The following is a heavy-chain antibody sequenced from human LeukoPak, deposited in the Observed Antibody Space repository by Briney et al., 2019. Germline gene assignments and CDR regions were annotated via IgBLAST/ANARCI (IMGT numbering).Heavy chain of an antibody. CDR3: ARSRSSSPYDKNLNY. CDR1: GFTFNSYT. D-gene: IGHD3-10*01. J-gene: IGHJ4*02. V-gene: IGHV3-21*01. CDR2: ISGSTNYI. Sequence: PVGSLRLSSTASGFTFNSYTMSWVRDGPGKGLEGVASISGSTNYIYHAASVKGRFSISRDDAQSSVYLQMNSLKDEDTAVYYCARSRSSSPYDKNLNYWGQGTLVTVSS.